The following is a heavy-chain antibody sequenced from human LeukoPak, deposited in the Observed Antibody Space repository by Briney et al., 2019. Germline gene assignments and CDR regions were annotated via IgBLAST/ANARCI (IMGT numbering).Heavy chain of an antibody. J-gene: IGHJ5*02. Sequence: SETLSLTCTVSGGFISSSSHYWGWVRQPPGNGLEWIGSIYYSGSTHYNPSLKSRVTISVDMSKNQFSLKLTSVTAADTAVYYCARRLATTRWFDPWGQGTLVTVSS. D-gene: IGHD4-17*01. CDR1: GGFISSSSHY. CDR2: IYYSGST. CDR3: ARRLATTRWFDP. V-gene: IGHV4-39*01.